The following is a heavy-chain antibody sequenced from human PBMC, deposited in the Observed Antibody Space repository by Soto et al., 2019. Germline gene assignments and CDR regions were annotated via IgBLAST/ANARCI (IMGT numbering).Heavy chain of an antibody. CDR3: TRAIRVAVAGTNWFDP. Sequence: GGSLRLSCTASGFTFGDYAMSWFRQAPGKGLEWVGFIRSKAYGGTTEYAASVKGRFTISRDDSKSIAYLQMNSLKTEDTAVYYCTRAIRVAVAGTNWFDPWGQGTLVTVSS. V-gene: IGHV3-49*03. D-gene: IGHD6-19*01. CDR1: GFTFGDYA. CDR2: IRSKAYGGTT. J-gene: IGHJ5*02.